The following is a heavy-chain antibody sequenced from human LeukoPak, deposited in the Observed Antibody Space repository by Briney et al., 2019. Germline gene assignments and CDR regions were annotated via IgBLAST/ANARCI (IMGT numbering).Heavy chain of an antibody. V-gene: IGHV3-23*01. J-gene: IGHJ4*02. D-gene: IGHD3-9*01. CDR3: ARDRSALRYFDWLFSY. Sequence: SGGSLRLSCAASGFTFSDYAMTWVRQAPGKGLEWVASISGSGVMTYYADSVKGRFTISRDNYKNTLYLQMKSLRVEDTAMYYCARDRSALRYFDWLFSYWGQGTLVTVSS. CDR2: ISGSGVMT. CDR1: GFTFSDYA.